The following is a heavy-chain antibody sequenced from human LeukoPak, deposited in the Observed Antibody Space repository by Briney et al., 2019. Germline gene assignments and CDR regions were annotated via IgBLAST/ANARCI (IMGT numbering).Heavy chain of an antibody. CDR3: ARRGSGSPFDP. CDR2: INHSGST. Sequence: SETLSVTCAVYGGSFSRYYWSWIRQPPGKGMEWIGEINHSGSTNYNPSLKSRVTISVDTSKNQFSLKLSSVTAADTAVYYCARRGSGSPFDPWGQGTLVTVSS. D-gene: IGHD6-19*01. V-gene: IGHV4-34*01. CDR1: GGSFSRYY. J-gene: IGHJ5*02.